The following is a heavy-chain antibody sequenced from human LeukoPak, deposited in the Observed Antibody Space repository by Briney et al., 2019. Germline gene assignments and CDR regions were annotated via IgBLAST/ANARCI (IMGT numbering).Heavy chain of an antibody. V-gene: IGHV3-30-3*01. CDR2: ISYDGSNK. J-gene: IGHJ4*02. Sequence: GRSLRLSCAASGFTFSSYAMHWVGQAPGKGLEGVAVISYDGSNKYYADSVKGRFTISRDNSKNTLYLQMTSLRAEDTAVYYCARDQPTYCGGDCYSKHFDYWGQGTLVTVSS. CDR1: GFTFSSYA. CDR3: ARDQPTYCGGDCYSKHFDY. D-gene: IGHD2-21*02.